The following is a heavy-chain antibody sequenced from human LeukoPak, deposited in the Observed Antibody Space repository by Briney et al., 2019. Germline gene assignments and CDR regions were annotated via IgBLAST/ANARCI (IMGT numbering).Heavy chain of an antibody. CDR2: ISWNSGSI. J-gene: IGHJ4*02. V-gene: IGHV3-9*01. D-gene: IGHD3-3*01. CDR3: AKDIAPWDWSYFDY. CDR1: GFTFDDYA. Sequence: GGSLRLSCAASGFTFDDYAMHWVRQAPGKGLEWVSGISWNSGSIGYADSVKGRFTISRDNAKNSLYLQKNSLRAEDTALYYCAKDIAPWDWSYFDYWGQGTLVTVSS.